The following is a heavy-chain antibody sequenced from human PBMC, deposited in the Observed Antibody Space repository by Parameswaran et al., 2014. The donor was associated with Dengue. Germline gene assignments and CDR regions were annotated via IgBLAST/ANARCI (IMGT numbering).Heavy chain of an antibody. Sequence: VRQAPGKGLEWIGYIYYSGSTNYNPSLKSRVTISVDTSKNQFSLKLSSVTAADTAVYYCAIQNLSTGSYWFDPWGQGTLVTVSS. J-gene: IGHJ5*02. D-gene: IGHD3-10*01. V-gene: IGHV4-59*01. CDR2: IYYSGST. CDR3: AIQNLSTGSYWFDP.